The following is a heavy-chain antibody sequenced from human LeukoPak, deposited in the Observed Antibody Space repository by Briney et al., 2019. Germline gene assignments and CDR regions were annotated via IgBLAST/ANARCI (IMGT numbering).Heavy chain of an antibody. Sequence: PSETLSLTCTVSGGSISSSSYYWGWIRQPPGTGLEWLGSIYYSGSTYYNPSLKSRVTISVDTSKNQFSLKLSSVTAADTAVYYCASRSEDIVVVVAATSDAFDIWGQGTMVTVSS. J-gene: IGHJ3*02. CDR3: ASRSEDIVVVVAATSDAFDI. CDR1: GGSISSSSYY. V-gene: IGHV4-39*01. CDR2: IYYSGST. D-gene: IGHD2-15*01.